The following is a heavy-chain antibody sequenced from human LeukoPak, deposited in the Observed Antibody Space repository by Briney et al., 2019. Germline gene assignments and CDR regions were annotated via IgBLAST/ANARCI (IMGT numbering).Heavy chain of an antibody. CDR1: GFTLGGHD. CDR2: VSAGHHA. V-gene: IGHV3-13*01. CDR3: VREARGYHYTYFDY. D-gene: IGHD5-18*01. Sequence: GGSLRLSCTASGFTLGGHDMHWVRQTTGDGREWVAAVSAGHHAFYAGSVKGRFTVSREDAKNSLYLQMNSLRAGDTAVYYCVREARGYHYTYFDYWGQGSLVTVSS. J-gene: IGHJ4*02.